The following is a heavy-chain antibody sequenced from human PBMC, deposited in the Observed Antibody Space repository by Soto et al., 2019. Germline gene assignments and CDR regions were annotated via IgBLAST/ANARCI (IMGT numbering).Heavy chain of an antibody. CDR2: ISYDGSNK. D-gene: IGHD3-22*01. V-gene: IGHV3-30-3*01. CDR3: AKDRRTYYDSSGYSGDY. J-gene: IGHJ4*02. Sequence: PGGSLRLSCAASGFTFSSYAMHWVRQAPGKGLEWVAVISYDGSNKYYADSVKGRFTISRDNSKNTLYLQMNSLRAEDTAVYYCAKDRRTYYDSSGYSGDYWGQGTLVTVSS. CDR1: GFTFSSYA.